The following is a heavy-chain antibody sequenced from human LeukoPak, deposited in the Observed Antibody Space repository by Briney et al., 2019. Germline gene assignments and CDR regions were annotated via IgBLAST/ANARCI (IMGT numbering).Heavy chain of an antibody. CDR1: GYSISSGYY. V-gene: IGHV4-38-2*02. D-gene: IGHD3-22*01. Sequence: SETLSLTCTVSGYSISSGYYWGWIRQPPGKGLEWIGSIYHSGSTYYNPSLKSRVTISVDTSKNQFSLKLSSVTAADTAVYYCARHAFQDYYDSSGYPTFTDWGQGTLVTVSS. CDR3: ARHAFQDYYDSSGYPTFTD. CDR2: IYHSGST. J-gene: IGHJ4*02.